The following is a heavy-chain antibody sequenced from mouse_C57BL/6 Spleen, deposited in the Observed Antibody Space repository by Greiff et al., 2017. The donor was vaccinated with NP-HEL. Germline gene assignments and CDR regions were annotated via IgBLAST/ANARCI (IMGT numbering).Heavy chain of an antibody. CDR1: GYAFSSYW. Sequence: VKVVESGAELVKPGASVKISCKASGYAFSSYWMNWVKQRPGKGLEWIGQIYPGDGDTNYNGKFKGKATLTADKSSSTAYMQLSSLTSEDSAVYFCARWLLHHWYFDVWGTGTTVTVSS. V-gene: IGHV1-80*01. D-gene: IGHD2-3*01. CDR3: ARWLLHHWYFDV. J-gene: IGHJ1*03. CDR2: IYPGDGDT.